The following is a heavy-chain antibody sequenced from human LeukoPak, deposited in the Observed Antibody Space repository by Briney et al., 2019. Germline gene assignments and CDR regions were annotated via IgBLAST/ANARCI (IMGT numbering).Heavy chain of an antibody. Sequence: GGSLRLSCAGSGFTFSKYVIHWVRQAPGKGLELVAVISYDANYKYYADSVKGRFTISRDNSNNTLFLPLSSLRSEDTAVYYCAKGRIVPGTRLEYWGRGTLVTVSS. V-gene: IGHV3-30*18. J-gene: IGHJ4*02. CDR3: AKGRIVPGTRLEY. CDR2: ISYDANYK. D-gene: IGHD2-2*01. CDR1: GFTFSKYV.